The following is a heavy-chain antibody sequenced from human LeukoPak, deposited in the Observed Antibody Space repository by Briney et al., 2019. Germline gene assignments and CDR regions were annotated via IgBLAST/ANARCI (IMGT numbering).Heavy chain of an antibody. J-gene: IGHJ4*02. CDR2: ISGSGGST. V-gene: IGHV3-23*01. D-gene: IGHD3-22*01. Sequence: GGSLRLSCAASGFTFSSYAMSWVRQAPGKGLEWVSAISGSGGSTYYADSVKGRFTISRDNSKNMLYLQMNSLRAEDTAVYYCAKEGMIVVVQSYFDYWGQGTLVTVSS. CDR1: GFTFSSYA. CDR3: AKEGMIVVVQSYFDY.